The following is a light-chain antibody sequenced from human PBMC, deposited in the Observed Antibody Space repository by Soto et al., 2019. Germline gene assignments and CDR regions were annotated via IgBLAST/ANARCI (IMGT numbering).Light chain of an antibody. Sequence: QLVLTQPPSTSGTPGQRVTISCSGSASNIGTNPVYWYQQLPGTAPRLLIYTYNQRSSGVPDRFSGSKSDTSASLAISGLQSDDEAEYYCAAWDDSLSGVVFGGGTKVTVL. CDR3: AAWDDSLSGVV. CDR1: ASNIGTNP. CDR2: TYN. J-gene: IGLJ2*01. V-gene: IGLV1-47*02.